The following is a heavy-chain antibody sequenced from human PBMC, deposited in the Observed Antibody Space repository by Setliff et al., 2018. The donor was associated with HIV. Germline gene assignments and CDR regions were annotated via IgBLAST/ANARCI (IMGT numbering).Heavy chain of an antibody. CDR1: GFSFSSYS. CDR3: ARDTGWKIDI. Sequence: PGGSLRLSCAASGFSFSSYSMNWVRQAPGKGLEWVSHISKSSSTIYYADSVKGRFTISRDNAKDSLYLQMNSLRAEDTAVYYCARDTGWKIDIWGQGTMVTVSS. CDR2: ISKSSSTI. J-gene: IGHJ3*02. V-gene: IGHV3-48*01. D-gene: IGHD1-1*01.